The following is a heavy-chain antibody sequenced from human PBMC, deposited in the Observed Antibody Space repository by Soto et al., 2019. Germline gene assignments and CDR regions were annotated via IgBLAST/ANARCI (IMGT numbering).Heavy chain of an antibody. CDR3: AQVRGWGVVSPSHDY. CDR2: IRGTGGET. Sequence: EVQLLESGGGIVQPGGSLRVSCVASGFTFRNFVMSWVRQAPGKGLEWVSDIRGTGGETFYADSVKGRFTISRDNYKNTLYLKMNSLRDKDTAIYLGAQVRGWGVVSPSHDYWGQGTLVTVSS. J-gene: IGHJ4*02. D-gene: IGHD2-21*01. CDR1: GFTFRNFV. V-gene: IGHV3-23*01.